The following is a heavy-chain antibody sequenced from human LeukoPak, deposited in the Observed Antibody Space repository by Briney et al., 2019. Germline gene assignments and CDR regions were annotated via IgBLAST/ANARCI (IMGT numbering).Heavy chain of an antibody. D-gene: IGHD5-24*01. CDR3: AVRYEEMATITFDY. CDR2: FDPEDGET. Sequence: ASVKVSCKVSGYTLTELSMHWVRQAPGKGLEWMGGFDPEDGETIYAQKFQGRVTMTEDTSTDTAYMELSSLRSEDTAVYYCAVRYEEMATITFDYWGQGTLVTVSS. V-gene: IGHV1-24*01. CDR1: GYTLTELS. J-gene: IGHJ4*02.